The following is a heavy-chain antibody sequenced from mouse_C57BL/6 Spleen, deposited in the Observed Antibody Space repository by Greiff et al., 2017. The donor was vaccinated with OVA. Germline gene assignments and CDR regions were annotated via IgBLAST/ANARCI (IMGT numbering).Heavy chain of an antibody. V-gene: IGHV1-42*01. D-gene: IGHD1-1*01. CDR3: ARGSLFTTVVANWYFDV. CDR2: INPSTGGT. J-gene: IGHJ1*03. Sequence: VQLQQSGPELVKPGASVKISCKASGYSFTGYYMNWVKQSPEKSLEWIGEINPSTGGTTYNQKFKAKATLTVDKSSSTAYMQLKSLTSEDSAVYYCARGSLFTTVVANWYFDVWGTGTTVTVSS. CDR1: GYSFTGYY.